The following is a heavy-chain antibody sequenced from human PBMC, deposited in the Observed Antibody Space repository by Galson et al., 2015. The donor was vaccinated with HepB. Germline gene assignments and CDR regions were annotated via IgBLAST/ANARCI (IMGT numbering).Heavy chain of an antibody. D-gene: IGHD2-2*01. CDR3: ARFIPASQGGYYYYYMDV. J-gene: IGHJ6*03. V-gene: IGHV4-61*02. CDR1: GGSISSGSYY. CDR2: IYTSGST. Sequence: TLSLTCTVSGGSISSGSYYWSWIRQPAGKGLEWIGRIYTSGSTNYNPSLKSRVTMSVDTSKNQFSLKLSSVTAADTAVYYCARFIPASQGGYYYYYMDVWGKGTTVTVSS.